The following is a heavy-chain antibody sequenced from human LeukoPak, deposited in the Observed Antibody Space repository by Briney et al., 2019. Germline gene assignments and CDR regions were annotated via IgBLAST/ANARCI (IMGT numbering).Heavy chain of an antibody. J-gene: IGHJ3*02. D-gene: IGHD3-3*01. CDR3: ARHTHYDFWSGYLDAFDI. CDR1: GGSISSSSYY. Sequence: SETLSLTCTVSGGSISSSSYYWGWIRQPPGKGLEWIGSIYYSGSTYYNPSLRSRVTISVDTSKNPFSLKLSSVTAADTAVYYCARHTHYDFWSGYLDAFDIWGQGTMVTVSS. V-gene: IGHV4-39*01. CDR2: IYYSGST.